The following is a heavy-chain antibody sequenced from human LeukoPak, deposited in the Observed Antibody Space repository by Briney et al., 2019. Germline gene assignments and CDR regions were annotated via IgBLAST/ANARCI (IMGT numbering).Heavy chain of an antibody. CDR2: INHSGST. D-gene: IGHD3-3*01. J-gene: IGHJ4*02. CDR3: ARAPQYWSGYTYFDY. Sequence: GEINHSGSTKYNPSLKSGVTISVDTSKNQFSLKLSSVTAADTAVYYCARAPQYWSGYTYFDYWGQGTLVTVSS. V-gene: IGHV4-34*01.